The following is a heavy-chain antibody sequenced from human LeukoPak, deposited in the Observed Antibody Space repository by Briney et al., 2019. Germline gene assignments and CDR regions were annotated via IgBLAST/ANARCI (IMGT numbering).Heavy chain of an antibody. CDR3: ARDRYSGSYLGGFDY. Sequence: GGSLRLSCAASGFTLSSYGMHWVRQAPGKGLEWVAVISYDGSNKYYADSVKGRFTISRDNSKNTLYLQMNSLRAEDTAVYYCARDRYSGSYLGGFDYWGQGTLVTVSS. V-gene: IGHV3-30*03. CDR1: GFTLSSYG. J-gene: IGHJ4*02. D-gene: IGHD1-26*01. CDR2: ISYDGSNK.